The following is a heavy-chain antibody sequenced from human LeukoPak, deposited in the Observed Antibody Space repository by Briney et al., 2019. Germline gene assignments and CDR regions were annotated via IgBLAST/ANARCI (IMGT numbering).Heavy chain of an antibody. CDR1: GGSISSGSHY. CDR2: IYASGST. V-gene: IGHV4-61*09. CDR3: ASLKYDSSGFYGSDY. J-gene: IGHJ4*02. D-gene: IGHD3-22*01. Sequence: SETLSLTCTVSGGSISSGSHYWSWSRQPAGKGLEWIGHIYASGSTNYNPSLKSRVTMSVDTSKNQFSLKLSPVTAADTAVFYCASLKYDSSGFYGSDYWGQGTLVTVSS.